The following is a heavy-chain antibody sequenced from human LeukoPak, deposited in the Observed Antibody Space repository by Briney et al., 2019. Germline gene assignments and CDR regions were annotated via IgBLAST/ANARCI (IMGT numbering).Heavy chain of an antibody. J-gene: IGHJ4*02. CDR3: ARAASVAGTYALNH. CDR1: GFTVSSNY. Sequence: GGSLRLSCAVSGFTVSSNYMSWVRQAPGKGLEWVSVIYGGGSTYYAASVKGRFTISRDNSKNTLYIQMNSLRAEDTAVYYCARAASVAGTYALNHWGQGTLVTVSS. CDR2: IYGGGST. D-gene: IGHD6-19*01. V-gene: IGHV3-66*01.